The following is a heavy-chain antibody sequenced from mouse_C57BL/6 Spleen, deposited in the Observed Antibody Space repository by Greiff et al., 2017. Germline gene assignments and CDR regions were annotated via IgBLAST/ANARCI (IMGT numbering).Heavy chain of an antibody. CDR2: IYPGDGDT. Sequence: QVQLKESGPELVKPGASVKISCKASGYAFSSSWMNWVKQRPGKGLEWIGRIYPGDGDTNYNGKFKGKATLTADKSSSTAYMQLSSLTSEDSAVYFCLYGSSFYYFDYWGQGTTLTVSS. CDR3: LYGSSFYYFDY. D-gene: IGHD1-1*01. CDR1: GYAFSSSW. J-gene: IGHJ2*01. V-gene: IGHV1-82*01.